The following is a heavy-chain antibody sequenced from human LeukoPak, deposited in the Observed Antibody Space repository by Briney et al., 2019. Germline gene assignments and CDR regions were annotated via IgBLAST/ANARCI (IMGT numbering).Heavy chain of an antibody. V-gene: IGHV3-21*01. Sequence: GRSLRLSCAASGFTFSSYSMNWVRQAPGKGLEWVSSISSSSSYIYYADSVKGRFTISRENTKNSLYLRMNSLRAEDTAVYYCARELQYHGGFDYWGQGTLVTVSS. CDR1: GFTFSSYS. CDR3: ARELQYHGGFDY. D-gene: IGHD4-11*01. CDR2: ISSSSSYI. J-gene: IGHJ4*02.